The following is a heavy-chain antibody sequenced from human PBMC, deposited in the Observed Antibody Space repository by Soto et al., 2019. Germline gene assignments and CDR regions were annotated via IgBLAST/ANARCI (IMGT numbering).Heavy chain of an antibody. J-gene: IGHJ4*02. V-gene: IGHV1-69*06. CDR3: ARRLSGGSVSFFDS. D-gene: IGHD2-15*01. Sequence: QVQLVQSGAEVKKPGSSVKVSCKASGVSLSSNPISWVRQAPGQGLEWMGGTGPRTGPANHAQKFQGRLTVTADKSTSTVYIELSSLTSEDTAVYYCARRLSGGSVSFFDSWGQGTLVTVSS. CDR1: GVSLSSNP. CDR2: TGPRTGPA.